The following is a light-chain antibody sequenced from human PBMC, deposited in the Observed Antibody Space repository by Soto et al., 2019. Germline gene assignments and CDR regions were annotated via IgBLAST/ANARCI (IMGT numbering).Light chain of an antibody. Sequence: SQSPGTLSLSTGERATLSCRAVQSVTSTYMAWYQQKPGQAPRLLIYATSFRATGIPDRFRGSGSGTDFTLTISRLEPEDFAVYYCQQYGSPWTFGQGTKVDIK. CDR3: QQYGSPWT. V-gene: IGKV3-20*01. J-gene: IGKJ1*01. CDR1: QSVTSTY. CDR2: ATS.